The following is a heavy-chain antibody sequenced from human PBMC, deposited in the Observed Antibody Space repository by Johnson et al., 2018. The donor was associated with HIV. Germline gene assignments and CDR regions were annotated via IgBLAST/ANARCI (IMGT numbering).Heavy chain of an antibody. D-gene: IGHD1-26*01. CDR1: GFTFSSYA. CDR3: AKDFGSGIDAFDI. J-gene: IGHJ3*02. Sequence: QVQLVESGGGVVQPGRSLRLSCAASGFTFSSYAMHWVRQAPGKGLEWVAVISYDGSNKYYGDSVKGRFTISRDNAKNSLYLQMNSLRAEDTALYYCAKDFGSGIDAFDICGQGTMVTVSS. V-gene: IGHV3-30*04. CDR2: ISYDGSNK.